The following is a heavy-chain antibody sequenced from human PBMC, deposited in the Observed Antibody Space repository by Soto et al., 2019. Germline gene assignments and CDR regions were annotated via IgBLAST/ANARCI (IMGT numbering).Heavy chain of an antibody. Sequence: QIQLVQSGAEVKKPGSSVKVSCKASRGTFSIYTISWVRQAPGQGLEWMGRNIPILGIANYAQKFQGRVTITADKYTSTAYMELSSLRSEDTAVYYCNAVVTAVTADFDYWGQGTLVTVSS. V-gene: IGHV1-69*02. CDR3: NAVVTAVTADFDY. J-gene: IGHJ4*02. CDR1: RGTFSIYT. D-gene: IGHD2-21*02. CDR2: NIPILGIA.